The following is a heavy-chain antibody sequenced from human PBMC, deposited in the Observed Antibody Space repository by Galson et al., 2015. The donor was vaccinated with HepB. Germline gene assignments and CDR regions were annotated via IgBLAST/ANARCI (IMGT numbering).Heavy chain of an antibody. CDR3: VRDRLVELGPRLSGIDY. Sequence: SLRLSCAASGFNFSTYGMHWVRQAPGKGLEWVAVISYGGSNNYYTDAVKGRFTISRDNSKNTLYLQMNSLRAEDTAVYYRVRDRLVELGPRLSGIDYWGQGTLVTVSS. V-gene: IGHV3-30*03. CDR2: ISYGGSNN. CDR1: GFNFSTYG. J-gene: IGHJ4*02. D-gene: IGHD3-16*01.